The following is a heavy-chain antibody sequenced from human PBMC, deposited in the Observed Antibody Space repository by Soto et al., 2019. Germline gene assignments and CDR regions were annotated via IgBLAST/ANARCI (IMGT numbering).Heavy chain of an antibody. J-gene: IGHJ3*01. CDR2: ISSSASTI. V-gene: IGHV3-48*02. Sequence: GGSLRLSCAASGFTFSTYNMNWVRQAPGKGLEWVSYISSSASTIYYADSVKGRFTISRDNAKKSLFLQVNSLRDEDTAVYYCVAAFDVWGQGTMVTVSS. CDR1: GFTFSTYN. CDR3: VAAFDV.